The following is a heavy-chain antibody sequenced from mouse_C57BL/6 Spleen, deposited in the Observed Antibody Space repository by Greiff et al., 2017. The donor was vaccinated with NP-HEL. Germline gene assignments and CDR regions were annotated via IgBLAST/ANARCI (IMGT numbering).Heavy chain of an antibody. CDR1: GYSFTGYF. CDR3: ARGGTTLVPYYFDY. J-gene: IGHJ2*01. CDR2: INPYNGDT. V-gene: IGHV1-20*01. D-gene: IGHD1-1*01. Sequence: VQLQQSGPELVKPGDSVKISCKASGYSFTGYFMNWVMQSHGKSLEWIGRINPYNGDTFYNQKFKGKATLTVDKSSSTAHMELRSLTSEDSAVYYCARGGTTLVPYYFDYWGQGTTLTVSS.